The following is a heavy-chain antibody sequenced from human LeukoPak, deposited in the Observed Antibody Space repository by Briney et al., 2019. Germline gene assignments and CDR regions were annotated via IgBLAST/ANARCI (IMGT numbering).Heavy chain of an antibody. Sequence: SVTVSFKASGGTFISYAISWVRQAPGQGLEWMGGIIPIFGTANYAQKFQGRVTITADKSTSTAYMELSSLRSEDTAVYYCARDGADGWYDYWGQGTLVTVSS. CDR1: GGTFISYA. J-gene: IGHJ4*02. CDR2: IIPIFGTA. V-gene: IGHV1-69*06. CDR3: ARDGADGWYDY. D-gene: IGHD6-19*01.